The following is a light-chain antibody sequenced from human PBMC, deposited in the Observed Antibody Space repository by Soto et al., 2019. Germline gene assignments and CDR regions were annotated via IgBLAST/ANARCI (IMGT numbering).Light chain of an antibody. CDR3: MQHNSFPFT. Sequence: DIQMTQSPSSLSASVGDRVTITCRASQGIKSDLGWYQQKPGKAPKRLIYTASSLQSGVPSRFSCRGSGTESTLTISTQQPEDFAIYYCMQHNSFPFTFVPGTRVDI. CDR1: QGIKSD. J-gene: IGKJ3*01. V-gene: IGKV1-17*01. CDR2: TAS.